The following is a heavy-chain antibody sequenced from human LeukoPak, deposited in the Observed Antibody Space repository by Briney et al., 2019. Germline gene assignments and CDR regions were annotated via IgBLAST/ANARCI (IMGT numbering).Heavy chain of an antibody. V-gene: IGHV3-23*01. D-gene: IGHD2-15*01. Sequence: PGGSLRLSCAASGFTFSSYAMSWVRQAPGKGLEWVSAISGSGGSTYYADSMKGRFTISRDNSKNTLYLQMNSLRAEDTAVYYCAKGSGYCSGGSCYSSLDYFDYWGQGTLVTVSS. CDR2: ISGSGGST. CDR3: AKGSGYCSGGSCYSSLDYFDY. CDR1: GFTFSSYA. J-gene: IGHJ4*02.